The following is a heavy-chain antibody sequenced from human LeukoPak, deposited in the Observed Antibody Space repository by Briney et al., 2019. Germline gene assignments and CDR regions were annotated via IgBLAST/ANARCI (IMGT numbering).Heavy chain of an antibody. CDR3: ARDGGIAVAGSIDY. J-gene: IGHJ4*02. V-gene: IGHV3-30-3*01. CDR1: GFTFSSYA. D-gene: IGHD6-19*01. CDR2: VSKDGSNK. Sequence: PGGSLRLSCAASGFTFSSYAMHWVRHTPGKGLEWVAVVSKDGSNKFYANSVKGRFTISRDNSKNTLFLQMNSLRPEDTAMYYWARDGGIAVAGSIDYWGQETLVIVSS.